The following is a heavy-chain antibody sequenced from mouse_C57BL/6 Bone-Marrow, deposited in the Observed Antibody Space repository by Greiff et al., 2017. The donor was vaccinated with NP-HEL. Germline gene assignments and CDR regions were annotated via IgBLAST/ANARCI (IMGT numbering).Heavy chain of an antibody. V-gene: IGHV5-17*01. D-gene: IGHD1-1*01. Sequence: EVKLVESGGGLVKPGGSLKLSCAASGFTFSDYGMHWVRQAPEKGLEWVAYISSGSSTIYYADTVKGRFTISRDNAKTTLFLQMTSLRSEDTAMYYCARSITTVVDAMDYWGQGTSVTVSS. CDR3: ARSITTVVDAMDY. CDR1: GFTFSDYG. CDR2: ISSGSSTI. J-gene: IGHJ4*01.